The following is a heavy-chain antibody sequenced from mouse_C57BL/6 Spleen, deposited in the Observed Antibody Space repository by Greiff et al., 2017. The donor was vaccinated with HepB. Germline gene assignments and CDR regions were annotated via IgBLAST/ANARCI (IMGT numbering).Heavy chain of an antibody. V-gene: IGHV5-6*01. CDR3: ARHEDYGSSRYWYFDV. CDR2: ISSGGSYT. J-gene: IGHJ1*03. Sequence: EVQLVESGGDLVKPGGSLKLSCAASGFTFSSYGMSWVRQTPDKRLEWVATISSGGSYTYYPDSVKGRFTISRDNAKNTLYLQMSSLKSEDTAMYYCARHEDYGSSRYWYFDVWGTGTTVTVSS. CDR1: GFTFSSYG. D-gene: IGHD1-1*01.